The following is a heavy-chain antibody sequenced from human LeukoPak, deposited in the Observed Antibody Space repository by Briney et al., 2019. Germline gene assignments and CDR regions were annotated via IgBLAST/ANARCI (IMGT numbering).Heavy chain of an antibody. V-gene: IGHV4-34*01. CDR2: INHSGST. CDR3: ARSDGYNFDY. CDR1: GGSFSGYY. Sequence: SSETLSLTCAVYGGSFSGYYWSWIRQPPGKGLEWIGEINHSGSTNYNPSLKSRVTISVDTSKNQFSLKLSSVTAADTAVYYCARSDGYNFDYWGQGTLVTVSS. D-gene: IGHD5-24*01. J-gene: IGHJ4*02.